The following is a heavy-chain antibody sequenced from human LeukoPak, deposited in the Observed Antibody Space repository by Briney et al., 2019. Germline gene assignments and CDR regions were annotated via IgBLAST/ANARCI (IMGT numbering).Heavy chain of an antibody. V-gene: IGHV3-23*01. D-gene: IGHD4-23*01. CDR2: ISGSGGST. CDR3: ARGNPYGGNSGFDY. Sequence: PGGSLRLSCAASGFTFSSYAMSWVRQAPGKGLEWVSAISGSGGSTYYADSVKGRFTISRDNAKNSLYLQMNSLRAEDTAVYYCARGNPYGGNSGFDYWGQGTLVTVSS. J-gene: IGHJ4*02. CDR1: GFTFSSYA.